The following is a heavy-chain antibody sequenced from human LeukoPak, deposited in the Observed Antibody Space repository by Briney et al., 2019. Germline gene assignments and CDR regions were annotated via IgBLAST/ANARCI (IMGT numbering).Heavy chain of an antibody. V-gene: IGHV1-69*13. CDR1: GGTFSSYA. CDR2: IIPIFGTA. Sequence: GASVKVSCKASGGTFSSYAISCVRQAPGQGLEWMGGIIPIFGTANYVQKFQGRVTIAADESTSTAYMELSSLRSEDTAVYYYTREHRGGYYFDYWGQGTLVTVFS. CDR3: TREHRGGYYFDY. D-gene: IGHD3-10*01. J-gene: IGHJ4*02.